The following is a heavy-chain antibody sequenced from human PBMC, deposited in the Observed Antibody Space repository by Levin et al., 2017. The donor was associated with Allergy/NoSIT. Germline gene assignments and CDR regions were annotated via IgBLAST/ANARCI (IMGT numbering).Heavy chain of an antibody. CDR3: ARGDQAGSGSYFTHFDY. CDR1: GGSISSGGYY. V-gene: IGHV4-31*03. J-gene: IGHJ4*02. D-gene: IGHD3-10*01. Sequence: PSETLSLTCTVSGGSISSGGYYWSWIRQHPGKGLEWIGYIYYSGSTYYNPSLKSRVTISVDTSKNQFSLKLSSVTAADTAVYYCARGDQAGSGSYFTHFDYWGQGTLVTVSS. CDR2: IYYSGST.